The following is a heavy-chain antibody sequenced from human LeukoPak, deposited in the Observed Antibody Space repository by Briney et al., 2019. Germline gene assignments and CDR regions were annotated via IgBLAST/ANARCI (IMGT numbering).Heavy chain of an antibody. CDR3: ASTPKPYGSGSYWYGAAFDY. Sequence: SETLSLTCTVSGGSISSYYWSWIRQPPGKGLEWIGYIYYSGSTSYNPSLKSRVTISVDTSKNQFSLKLSSVTAADTAVYYCASTPKPYGSGSYWYGAAFDYWGQGTLVTVSS. J-gene: IGHJ4*02. V-gene: IGHV4-59*08. CDR2: IYYSGST. D-gene: IGHD3-10*01. CDR1: GGSISSYY.